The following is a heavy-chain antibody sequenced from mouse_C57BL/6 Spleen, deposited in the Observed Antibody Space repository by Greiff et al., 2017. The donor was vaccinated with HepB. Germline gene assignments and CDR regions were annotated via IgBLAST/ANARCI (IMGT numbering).Heavy chain of an antibody. D-gene: IGHD4-1*01. CDR3: ARLGLDWDWYFDV. V-gene: IGHV5-17*01. CDR2: IRSGSSTI. CDR1: GFTFSDYG. Sequence: EVKVVESGGGLVKPGGSLKLSCAASGFTFSDYGMHWVRQAPEKGLEWVAYIRSGSSTIYYADTVKGRFTISSDNAKNTLVLQMTSLRSEDTAMYYCARLGLDWDWYFDVWGTGTTVTVSS. J-gene: IGHJ1*03.